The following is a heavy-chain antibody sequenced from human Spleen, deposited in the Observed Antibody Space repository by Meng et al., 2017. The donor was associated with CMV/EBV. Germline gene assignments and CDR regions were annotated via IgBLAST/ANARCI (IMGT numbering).Heavy chain of an antibody. Sequence: SETLSLTCAVYGGSFSGYYWSWIRQSPRTGLEWIGEINHSGSTIYNPPLKGRMTISVDTSKNQFSLRVSSVTAADTAVYYCARAGDGGYDYDYWGQGTLVTVSS. D-gene: IGHD5-12*01. CDR2: INHSGST. CDR1: GGSFSGYY. CDR3: ARAGDGGYDYDY. J-gene: IGHJ4*02. V-gene: IGHV4-34*01.